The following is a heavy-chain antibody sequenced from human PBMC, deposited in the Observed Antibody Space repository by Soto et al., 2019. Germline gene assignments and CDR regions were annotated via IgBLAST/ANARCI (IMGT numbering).Heavy chain of an antibody. D-gene: IGHD5-18*01. CDR3: ARGWHTGVDTAMVAFGRSDFDY. J-gene: IGHJ4*02. CDR1: GGSFSSYY. CDR2: INHSGST. V-gene: IGHV4-34*01. Sequence: SETLSLTCAVYGGSFSSYYWSWIRQPPGKGLEWIGEINHSGSTNYNPSLKSRVTISVDTSKNQFSLKQSSVTAADTAVYYCARGWHTGVDTAMVAFGRSDFDYWGQGTLVTVSS.